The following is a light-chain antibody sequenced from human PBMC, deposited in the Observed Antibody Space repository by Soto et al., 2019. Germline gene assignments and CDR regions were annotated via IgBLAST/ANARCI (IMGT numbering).Light chain of an antibody. Sequence: QSVLTQPPSLSAAPGQKVTISCSGSSSNIGNNYVSWYQQLPGTAPKLLIYDNNKPPSGIPDRFSGSKSGTSATLGITGLQTGDEADYYCGTWDSSLSAWVFGGGTKLTVL. J-gene: IGLJ3*02. V-gene: IGLV1-51*01. CDR1: SSNIGNNY. CDR2: DNN. CDR3: GTWDSSLSAWV.